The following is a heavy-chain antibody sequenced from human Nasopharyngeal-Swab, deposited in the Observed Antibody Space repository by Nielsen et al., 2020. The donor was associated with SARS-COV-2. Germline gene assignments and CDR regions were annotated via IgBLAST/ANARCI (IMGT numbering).Heavy chain of an antibody. Sequence: ASVKVSCKASGYTFTSYDINWVRQATGQGLEWMGWMNPNSGNTGYAQKFQGRVTMTRNTPISTAYMELSSLRSEDTAVYYCARSRVAKDYYYYYGMDVWGQGTTVTVSS. CDR3: ARSRVAKDYYYYYGMDV. CDR1: GYTFTSYD. V-gene: IGHV1-8*01. J-gene: IGHJ6*02. CDR2: MNPNSGNT.